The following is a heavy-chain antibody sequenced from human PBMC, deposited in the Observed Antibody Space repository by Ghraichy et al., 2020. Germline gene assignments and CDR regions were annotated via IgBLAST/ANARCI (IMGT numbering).Heavy chain of an antibody. Sequence: SETLSLTCTVSGGSVRSGSYYWSWIRQPPGKGLEWIGYIYYSDNTNYNPSLKSRVTISVDTSKNHVFLKLSSVTAADTAVYYCARIINTYITDYWGQGTLVTVSS. V-gene: IGHV4-61*01. CDR3: ARIINTYITDY. CDR2: IYYSDNT. D-gene: IGHD3-22*01. CDR1: GGSVRSGSYY. J-gene: IGHJ4*02.